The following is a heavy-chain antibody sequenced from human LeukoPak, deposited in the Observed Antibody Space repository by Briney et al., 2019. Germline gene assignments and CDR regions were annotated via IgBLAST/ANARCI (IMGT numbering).Heavy chain of an antibody. CDR1: GFTFRDFY. CDR3: SRDPRILDY. Sequence: GGSLRLSCAASGFTFRDFYMSWIRQAPGKGLESLAYIGGSGNYITYADSVKGRFTISRDNAKNSLYLEMNSLKAEDTATYYCSRDPRILDYWGQGTLVTVSS. CDR2: IGGSGNYI. J-gene: IGHJ4*02. V-gene: IGHV3-11*01. D-gene: IGHD2/OR15-2a*01.